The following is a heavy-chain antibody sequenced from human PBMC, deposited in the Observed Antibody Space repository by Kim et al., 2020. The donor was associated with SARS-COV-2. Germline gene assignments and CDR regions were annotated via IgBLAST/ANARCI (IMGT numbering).Heavy chain of an antibody. CDR3: ARGVVGFDP. Sequence: TYTPALKSRVTISVDTSKTQFSLKLSSVTAADTAVYYCARGVVGFDPWGQGTLVTVSS. J-gene: IGHJ5*02. V-gene: IGHV4-61*02. D-gene: IGHD2-15*01.